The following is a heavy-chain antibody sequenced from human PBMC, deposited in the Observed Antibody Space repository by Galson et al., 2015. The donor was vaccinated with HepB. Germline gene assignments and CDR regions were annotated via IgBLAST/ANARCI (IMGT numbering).Heavy chain of an antibody. Sequence: SVKVSCKASGYTFTRNAMHWVRQAPGQRLEWMGWINAGNGNTKYSQKFQGRVTITRDTSASTAYMELSSLRSEDTAVYYCARARGDLDYYDSSGYNWFDPWGQGTLVTVSS. D-gene: IGHD3-22*01. CDR3: ARARGDLDYYDSSGYNWFDP. CDR2: INAGNGNT. J-gene: IGHJ5*02. V-gene: IGHV1-3*01. CDR1: GYTFTRNA.